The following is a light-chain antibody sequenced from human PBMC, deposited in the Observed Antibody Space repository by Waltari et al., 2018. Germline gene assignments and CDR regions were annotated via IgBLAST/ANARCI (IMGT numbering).Light chain of an antibody. V-gene: IGKV3-20*01. CDR2: GAS. J-gene: IGKJ1*01. CDR3: QQYGSSPRT. CDR1: QSVSSSY. Sequence: EIVLTQSPGTLSLSPGERATLSCRASQSVSSSYLAWYQQKPVQAPSLLIYGASSRATGIPDRFSGSGSGTDFTLTISRLEPEDFAVYYCQQYGSSPRTFGQGTKVEIK.